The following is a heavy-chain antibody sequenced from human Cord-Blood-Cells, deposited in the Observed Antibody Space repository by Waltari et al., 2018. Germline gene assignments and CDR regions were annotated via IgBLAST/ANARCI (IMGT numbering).Heavy chain of an antibody. CDR2: FDPEDGET. Sequence: QVQRVQAGAEVKNPGAAVKVSCEVSGYTLTEFSMHWVRQAPGKGLEWMGGFDPEDGETIYAQKFQGRVTMTEDTSTDTAYMELSSLRSEDTAVYYCATVSYSSSFDYWGQGTLVTVSS. J-gene: IGHJ4*02. V-gene: IGHV1-24*01. CDR1: GYTLTEFS. D-gene: IGHD6-6*01. CDR3: ATVSYSSSFDY.